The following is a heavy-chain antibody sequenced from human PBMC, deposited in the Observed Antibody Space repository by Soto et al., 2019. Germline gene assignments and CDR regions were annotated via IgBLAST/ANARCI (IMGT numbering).Heavy chain of an antibody. CDR2: ISWNSGSI. CDR1: GFTFDDYA. D-gene: IGHD6-19*01. V-gene: IGHV3-9*01. CDR3: AKGIHSSGCLDY. Sequence: EVQLVESGGGLVQPGRSLRLSCAASGFTFDDYAMHWVRQAPGKGLEWVSGISWNSGSIGYADSVKGRFTISRDNAKNSLYLQMNSLRAEDTALYYCAKGIHSSGCLDYWGQGTLVTVSS. J-gene: IGHJ4*02.